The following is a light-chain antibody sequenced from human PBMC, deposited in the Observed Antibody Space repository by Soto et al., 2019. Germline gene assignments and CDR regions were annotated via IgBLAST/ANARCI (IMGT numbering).Light chain of an antibody. CDR3: SSYTSSSTYV. Sequence: QSALTHPASVSGSPGQSIAISCTGTSSDVGYYNYVSWYQQHPGKAPNVMIYDVNNRPSGVPDRFSGSKSGNTASLTISGLQAEDEADYYCSSYTSSSTYVFGTGTKLTVL. CDR1: SSDVGYYNY. J-gene: IGLJ1*01. V-gene: IGLV2-14*01. CDR2: DVN.